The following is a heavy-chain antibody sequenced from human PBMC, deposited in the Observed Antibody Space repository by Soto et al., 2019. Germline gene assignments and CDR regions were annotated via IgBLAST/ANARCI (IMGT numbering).Heavy chain of an antibody. CDR3: ARHGGYYDSSALVSPPDY. D-gene: IGHD3-22*01. Sequence: PRESLKISCKGSGYSFTSYWIGWVRQMPGKGLEWMGIIYPGDSDTRYSPSFQGQVTISADKSISTAYLQWSSLKASDTAMYYCARHGGYYDSSALVSPPDYWGQGTLVSVSS. J-gene: IGHJ4*02. CDR1: GYSFTSYW. CDR2: IYPGDSDT. V-gene: IGHV5-51*01.